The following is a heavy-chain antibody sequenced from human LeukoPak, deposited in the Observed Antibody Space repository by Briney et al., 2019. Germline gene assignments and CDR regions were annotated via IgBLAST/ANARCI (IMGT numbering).Heavy chain of an antibody. CDR1: GFTFSNYY. D-gene: IGHD6-13*01. CDR3: ARGSSRNDF. V-gene: IGHV3-11*01. Sequence: PGGSLRLSCAASGFTFSNYYMNWIRQAPGKGLEWVSYISTSGSTIYYADSVKGRFTISRDNAKNSLYLLLNSLRAEDTAVYYCARGSSRNDFWGQGTLVTVSS. J-gene: IGHJ4*02. CDR2: ISTSGSTI.